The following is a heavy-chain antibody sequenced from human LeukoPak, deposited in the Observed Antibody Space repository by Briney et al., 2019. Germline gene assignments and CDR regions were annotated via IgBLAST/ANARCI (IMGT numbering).Heavy chain of an antibody. CDR2: IYYSGST. CDR3: ARGYSGWYRWFDP. V-gene: IGHV4-59*01. D-gene: IGHD6-19*01. J-gene: IGHJ5*02. Sequence: SETLSLTCTVSGGSISSYYWSWIRQPPGKGLEWIGYIYYSGSTNYNPSLKSRVTISVDTSKNQFSLKLSSVTAADTAVYYCARGYSGWYRWFDPRGQGTLVTVSS. CDR1: GGSISSYY.